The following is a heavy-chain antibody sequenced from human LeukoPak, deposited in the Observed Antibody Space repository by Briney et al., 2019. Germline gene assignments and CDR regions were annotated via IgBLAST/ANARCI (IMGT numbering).Heavy chain of an antibody. J-gene: IGHJ6*03. CDR1: GGSNSNYF. D-gene: IGHD2-15*01. Sequence: SETLSLTCTVSGGSNSNYFWSWIRQPPGKGLESIGYIYYSGSSNYNPSLKSRVTISVDTSKNQFSLKLSSVTAADTAVYYCARFPGSAEYRHYYYMDVWGKGTTVTVSS. V-gene: IGHV4-59*01. CDR3: ARFPGSAEYRHYYYMDV. CDR2: IYYSGSS.